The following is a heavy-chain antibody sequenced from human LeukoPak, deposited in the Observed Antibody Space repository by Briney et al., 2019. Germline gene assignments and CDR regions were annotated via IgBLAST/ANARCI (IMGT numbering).Heavy chain of an antibody. J-gene: IGHJ4*02. D-gene: IGHD1-26*01. Sequence: PSETLSLTCTVSGVSISSYYWSWIRQPPGKGLEWIGYIYYSGSTNYNPSLKSRVTISVDTSKNQFSLKLTSVTAADTAVYYCAKNTWELLQWGQGTLVTVSS. CDR1: GVSISSYY. V-gene: IGHV4-59*01. CDR2: IYYSGST. CDR3: AKNTWELLQ.